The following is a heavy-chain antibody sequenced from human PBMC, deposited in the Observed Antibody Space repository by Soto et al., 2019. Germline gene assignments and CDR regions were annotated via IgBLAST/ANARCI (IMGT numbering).Heavy chain of an antibody. CDR1: GDSLRGQS. Sequence: QVQLQQWGAGLLKASETLSLTCAVVGDSLRGQSWNWIRQSPGKGLEWIGELDQSGGSNYNPSLKSRAIISDDTSKNQFSLTFTSVTAADTAVYYCAREDSYGWSGESLDVCGQGTTVTVSS. D-gene: IGHD6-19*01. CDR3: AREDSYGWSGESLDV. CDR2: LDQSGGS. V-gene: IGHV4-34*01. J-gene: IGHJ6*02.